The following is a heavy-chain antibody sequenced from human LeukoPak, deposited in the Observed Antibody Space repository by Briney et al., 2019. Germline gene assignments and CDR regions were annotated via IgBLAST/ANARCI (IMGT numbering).Heavy chain of an antibody. V-gene: IGHV1-69*01. J-gene: IGHJ4*02. D-gene: IGHD1-26*01. CDR3: AGDTVGATTLDY. CDR2: IIPIFGTA. CDR1: GGTFNNYA. Sequence: SVKVSCKASGGTFNNYAISWVRQAPGQGLEWMGGIIPIFGTANYAQKLQGRVTITADESTSTAYMELSSLRSEDTAVYYCAGDTVGATTLDYWGQGTLVTVSS.